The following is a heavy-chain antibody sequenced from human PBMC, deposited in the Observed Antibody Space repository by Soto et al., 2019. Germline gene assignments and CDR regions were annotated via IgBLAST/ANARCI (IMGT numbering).Heavy chain of an antibody. V-gene: IGHV4-59*08. CDR1: GGSISSYY. D-gene: IGHD5-18*01. CDR3: ARHKGGYSYGLFDY. CDR2: IYYSGST. Sequence: SETLSLTCTVSGGSISSYYWSWIRQPPGKGLEWIGYIYYSGSTNYNPSLKSRVTISVDTSKNQFSLKLSSVTAADTAVYYCARHKGGYSYGLFDYWGQGTLVTVSS. J-gene: IGHJ4*02.